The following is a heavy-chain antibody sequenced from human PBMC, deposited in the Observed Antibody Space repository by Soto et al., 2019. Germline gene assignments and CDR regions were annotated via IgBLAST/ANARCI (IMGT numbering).Heavy chain of an antibody. D-gene: IGHD3-9*01. CDR1: GYKFTDYY. Sequence: QVVLVQSGAEVKKPGDSVKVSCKSSGYKFTDYYIHWVRQAPGQGPEWMGLVNPKRGDAVYAQKFPGWGTMTRDTATTTAYLEVNRLKPDDTAVYFCARDPGLPGRYWYFDLWGRGTLVTVSS. J-gene: IGHJ2*01. V-gene: IGHV1-2*04. CDR2: VNPKRGDA. CDR3: ARDPGLPGRYWYFDL.